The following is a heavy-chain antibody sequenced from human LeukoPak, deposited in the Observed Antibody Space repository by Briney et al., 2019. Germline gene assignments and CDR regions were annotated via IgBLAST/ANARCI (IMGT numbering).Heavy chain of an antibody. J-gene: IGHJ3*02. CDR2: INPNSGGT. D-gene: IGHD6-19*01. V-gene: IGHV1-2*02. CDR1: GYTFTGYY. CDR3: ARAIAVAGKAGAFDI. Sequence: ASVKVSCKASGYTFTGYYMHWVRQAPGQWLEWMGWINPNSGGTNYAQKFQGRVTMTRDTSISTAYMELSRLRSDDTAVYYCARAIAVAGKAGAFDIWGQGTMVTVSS.